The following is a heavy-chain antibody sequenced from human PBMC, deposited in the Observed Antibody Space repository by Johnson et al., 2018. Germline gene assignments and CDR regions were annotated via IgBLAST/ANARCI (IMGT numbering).Heavy chain of an antibody. Sequence: VQLVESGGGLVQPGGSLRLSFTASGFTFRPYEMHWVRHPTGDRLEWVSAIGIDCDTFYSASVKGRFTISREVAMDFLYLQMSGLRAEDTAGYYCAREQIGSGVKAYDLWGQGTMVTVAS. D-gene: IGHD2-15*01. J-gene: IGHJ3*01. CDR3: AREQIGSGVKAYDL. CDR2: IGIDCDT. CDR1: GFTFRPYE. V-gene: IGHV3-13*01.